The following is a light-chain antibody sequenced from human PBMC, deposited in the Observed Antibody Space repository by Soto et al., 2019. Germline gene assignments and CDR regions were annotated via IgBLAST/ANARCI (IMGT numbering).Light chain of an antibody. CDR1: SSDIGGYNY. Sequence: QSALTQPASVSGSPGQSITISCTGTSSDIGGYNYVSWYQQHPGKAPKLMIYEVSNRPSGASNRFSGSKSGNTASLTISGLQAEDAADYYCSSYTSSSTRVFGGGTKLTVL. V-gene: IGLV2-14*01. CDR3: SSYTSSSTRV. J-gene: IGLJ3*02. CDR2: EVS.